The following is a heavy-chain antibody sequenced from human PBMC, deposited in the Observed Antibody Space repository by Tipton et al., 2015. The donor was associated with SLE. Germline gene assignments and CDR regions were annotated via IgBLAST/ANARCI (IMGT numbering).Heavy chain of an antibody. D-gene: IGHD1-26*01. V-gene: IGHV4-31*11. CDR1: GGSFSDYY. Sequence: TLSLTCDVYGGSFSDYYWTWIRQHPGKGLEWIGYIYDTETTYYNPSLKNRVTMSIDRSKNHFSLRLRSVSAADTAIYYCAREVKSGRYDWFDPWGQGTLVTVSS. J-gene: IGHJ5*02. CDR2: IYDTETT. CDR3: AREVKSGRYDWFDP.